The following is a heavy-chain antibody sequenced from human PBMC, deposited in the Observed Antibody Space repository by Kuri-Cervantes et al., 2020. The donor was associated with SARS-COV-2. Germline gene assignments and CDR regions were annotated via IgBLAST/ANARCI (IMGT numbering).Heavy chain of an antibody. CDR1: GYTFTSYG. V-gene: IGHV1-18*01. J-gene: IGHJ4*02. CDR3: ARGWSGYSLYYFDY. Sequence: ASVKVSCKASGYTFTSYGINWVRQATGQGLEWMGWMNPNSGNTGYAQRLQGRVTMTTDTSTSTAYMELRSLRSDDTAVYYCARGWSGYSLYYFDYWGQGTLVTVSS. CDR2: MNPNSGNT. D-gene: IGHD3-3*01.